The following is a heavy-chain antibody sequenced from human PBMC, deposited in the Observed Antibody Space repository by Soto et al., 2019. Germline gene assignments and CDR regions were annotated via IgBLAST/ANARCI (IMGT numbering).Heavy chain of an antibody. J-gene: IGHJ3*02. CDR2: ISSSSSYI. D-gene: IGHD3-3*01. CDR1: GFTFSSYS. Sequence: LRLSCAASGFTFSSYSMNWVRQAPGKGLEWVSSISSSSSYIYYADSVKGRFTISRDNAKNSLYLQMNSLRAEDTAVYYCAREVYDFWSGYSNAFDSWGQGTMVAVSS. V-gene: IGHV3-21*01. CDR3: AREVYDFWSGYSNAFDS.